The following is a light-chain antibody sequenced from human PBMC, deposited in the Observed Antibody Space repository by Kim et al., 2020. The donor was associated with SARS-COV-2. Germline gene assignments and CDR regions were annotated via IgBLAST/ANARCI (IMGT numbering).Light chain of an antibody. V-gene: IGKV3-15*01. CDR1: QSGSDN. CDR2: GAS. CDR3: QQYDDWPPWT. Sequence: SLGERATLSCRPNQSGSDNLAWYQQKPGQAPRLLIYGASTRATGIPARFSGSGSGTEFTLTISSLQSEDSAVYYCQQYDDWPPWTFGQGTKVDIK. J-gene: IGKJ1*01.